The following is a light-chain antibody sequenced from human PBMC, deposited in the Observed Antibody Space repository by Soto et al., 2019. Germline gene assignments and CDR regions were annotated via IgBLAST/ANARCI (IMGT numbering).Light chain of an antibody. J-gene: IGKJ4*01. CDR3: QQYGSSLPLT. V-gene: IGKV3-20*01. CDR1: QSVSNSY. Sequence: EIVLTQSPGTLSLSPGERATHSCRASQSVSNSYLAWYQQKPGHSPRLLIYGASSRASGIPDRFSGSGSGTDFTLTISRLEPEDFAVYYCQQYGSSLPLTFGGGTKVEIK. CDR2: GAS.